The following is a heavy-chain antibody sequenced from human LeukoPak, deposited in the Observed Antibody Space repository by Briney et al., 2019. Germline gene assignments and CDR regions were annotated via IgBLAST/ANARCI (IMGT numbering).Heavy chain of an antibody. Sequence: SETLSLTCAVSGGSISRGGYSWSWIRQPPGKGLEWIGRIYTSGSTNYNPSLKSRVTISVDTSKNQFSLKLSSVTAADTAVYYCARGNWFDPWGQGTLVTVSS. CDR3: ARGNWFDP. CDR2: IYTSGST. V-gene: IGHV4-61*02. CDR1: GGSISRGGYS. J-gene: IGHJ5*02.